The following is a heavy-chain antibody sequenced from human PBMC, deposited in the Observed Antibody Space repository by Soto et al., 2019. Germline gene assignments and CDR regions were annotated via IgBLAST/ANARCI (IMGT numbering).Heavy chain of an antibody. D-gene: IGHD3-22*01. CDR1: GFPFRSNY. Sequence: PSESLAPTSIHSGFPFRSNYWSCIREPPGWGLEWIGYIYYGGTTTNNPSLNSRVAISIDTSKNQFSLTLRSVTAADTAVYYCARLGAYYQSLDPWGQGILVTVSS. CDR3: ARLGAYYQSLDP. CDR2: IYYGGTT. J-gene: IGHJ5*02. V-gene: IGHV4-59*08.